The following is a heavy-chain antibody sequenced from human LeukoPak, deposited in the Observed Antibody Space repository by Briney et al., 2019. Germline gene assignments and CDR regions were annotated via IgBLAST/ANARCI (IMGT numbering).Heavy chain of an antibody. J-gene: IGHJ4*02. CDR1: GGSISSYY. V-gene: IGHV4-59*08. Sequence: SETLSLTCTVSGGSISSYYWSWIRQSPGKGLEWIAYISDIGSINCNPSLKSRVTISLDTSKNQFSLKLSSVTAADTAVYYCAGHHPRNTVDFWGQGTLVTVSS. CDR3: AGHHPRNTVDF. D-gene: IGHD2-8*02. CDR2: ISDIGSI.